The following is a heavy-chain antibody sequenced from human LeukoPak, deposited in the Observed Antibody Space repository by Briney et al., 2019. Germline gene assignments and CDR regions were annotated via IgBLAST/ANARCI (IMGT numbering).Heavy chain of an antibody. CDR3: ARVPSWKGYMDV. CDR2: ISYDGSNE. J-gene: IGHJ6*03. D-gene: IGHD1-1*01. CDR1: GFTFSSYV. V-gene: IGHV3-30*04. Sequence: PGGSLRLSCAASGFTFSSYVMHWVRQAPGKGLEWVAIISYDGSNEYYADSAKGRFTISRDNAKNSLYLQMSSLRAEDTAQYYCARVPSWKGYMDVWGKGTTVTVSS.